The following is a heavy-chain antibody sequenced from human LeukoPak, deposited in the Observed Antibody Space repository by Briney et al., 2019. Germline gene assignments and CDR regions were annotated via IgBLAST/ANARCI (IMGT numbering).Heavy chain of an antibody. V-gene: IGHV4-59*01. CDR3: ARGYSYALYYFDY. J-gene: IGHJ4*02. D-gene: IGHD5-18*01. CDR1: GGSISSYY. Sequence: SETLSLTCTVSGGSISSYYWSWIRQPPGKGLEWIGYIYYSGSTNYNPSLKSRVTISVDTSKNQFSLKLSSVTAADTAVYYCARGYSYALYYFDYWGQGTLVTVSS. CDR2: IYYSGST.